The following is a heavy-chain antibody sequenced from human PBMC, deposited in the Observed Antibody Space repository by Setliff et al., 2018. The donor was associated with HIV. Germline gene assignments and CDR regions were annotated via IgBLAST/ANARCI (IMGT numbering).Heavy chain of an antibody. J-gene: IGHJ3*02. CDR2: IYPSAST. CDR1: GGSISSHY. V-gene: IGHV4-59*11. CDR3: ATTRGPYYYDSSGHREGAFDI. D-gene: IGHD3-22*01. Sequence: SLTCTVSGGSISSHYRSWIRQPPGKGLEWIGYIYPSASTNYNPSLKSRVTISVDTSKNQFSLKLSSVTAADTAVYYCATTRGPYYYDSSGHREGAFDIWGQGTMVTVSS.